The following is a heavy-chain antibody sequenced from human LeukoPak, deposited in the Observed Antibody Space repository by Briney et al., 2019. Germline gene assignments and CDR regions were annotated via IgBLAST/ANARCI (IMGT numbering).Heavy chain of an antibody. D-gene: IGHD3-3*01. CDR3: AKDLVYYDFWSGYYKDYYYYMDV. CDR2: ISSSSNV. CDR1: GFTFSNYN. Sequence: PGGSLRLSCAASGFTFSNYNMIWVRQAPGKGLEWVSDISSSSNVHYADFVKGRFTISRDNSKNTLYLQMNSLRAEDTAVYYCAKDLVYYDFWSGYYKDYYYYMDVWGKGTTVTVSS. V-gene: IGHV3-21*05. J-gene: IGHJ6*03.